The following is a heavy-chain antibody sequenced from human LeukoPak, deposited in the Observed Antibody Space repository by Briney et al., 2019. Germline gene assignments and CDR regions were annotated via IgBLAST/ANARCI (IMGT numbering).Heavy chain of an antibody. CDR1: GYTFTGYY. V-gene: IGHV1-2*02. CDR2: INPNSGGT. Sequence: ASVTVSCKASGYTFTGYYMHWVRQAPGQGLEWMGWINPNSGGTNYAQKFQGRVTITRDTSISTAYMELSRLRSDDTAVYYCARDGGYCSGGSCYGAALYYFDYWGQGTLVTVSS. J-gene: IGHJ4*02. D-gene: IGHD2-15*01. CDR3: ARDGGYCSGGSCYGAALYYFDY.